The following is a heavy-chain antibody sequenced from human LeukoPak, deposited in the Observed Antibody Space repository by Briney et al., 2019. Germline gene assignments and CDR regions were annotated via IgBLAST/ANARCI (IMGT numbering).Heavy chain of an antibody. CDR2: IKQDGSEK. CDR1: GFSFSRYW. J-gene: IGHJ4*02. D-gene: IGHD5-18*01. Sequence: PGGSLRLSCAASGFSFSRYWMSWVRQAPGKGLEWVANIKQDGSEKYYVDSVKGRFTISRDNSKNTLYLQMNSLRAEDTAVYYCAKVLGIQLWLDFFDYWGQGTLVTVSS. CDR3: AKVLGIQLWLDFFDY. V-gene: IGHV3-7*03.